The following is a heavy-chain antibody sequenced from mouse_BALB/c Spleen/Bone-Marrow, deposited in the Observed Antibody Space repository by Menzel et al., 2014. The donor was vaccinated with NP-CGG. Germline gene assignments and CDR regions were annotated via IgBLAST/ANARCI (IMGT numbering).Heavy chain of an antibody. CDR2: ISSGSTAI. D-gene: IGHD4-1*01. CDR1: GFTFSSFG. V-gene: IGHV5-17*02. Sequence: EVQGVESGGGLVQPGGSRKLSCAASGFTFSSFGMHWVRQAPEKGLEWVAYISSGSTAICYADTVKGRFTISRDNPKNTLFLQMTSRRSEDTAMYYCARGGNWDDFDVWGAGTTVTVSS. CDR3: ARGGNWDDFDV. J-gene: IGHJ1*01.